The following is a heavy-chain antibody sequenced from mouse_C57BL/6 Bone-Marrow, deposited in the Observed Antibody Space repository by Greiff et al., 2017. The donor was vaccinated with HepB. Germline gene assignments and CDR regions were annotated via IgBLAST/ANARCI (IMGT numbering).Heavy chain of an antibody. V-gene: IGHV1-50*01. CDR3: ARDSSGLYAMDY. J-gene: IGHJ4*01. Sequence: QVQLQQPGAELVKPGASVKLSCKASGYTFTSYWMQWVKQRPGQGLEWIGEIYPSDSYTNYNQKFKGKATLTADTSSSTAYLQLSSLTSEDSAVYYCARDSSGLYAMDYWGQGTSVTVSS. D-gene: IGHD3-2*02. CDR1: GYTFTSYW. CDR2: IYPSDSYT.